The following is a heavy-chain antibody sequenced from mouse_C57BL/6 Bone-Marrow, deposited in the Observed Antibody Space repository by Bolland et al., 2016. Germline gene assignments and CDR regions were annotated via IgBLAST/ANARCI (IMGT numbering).Heavy chain of an antibody. V-gene: IGHV1-7*01. J-gene: IGHJ3*01. CDR3: LLHYYGSRAMDY. CDR2: SSGYT. Sequence: SSGYTKYNQKFKDKATLTADKSSSTAYMQLSSLTYEDSAVYYCLLHYYGSRAMDYWGQGTLV. D-gene: IGHD1-1*01.